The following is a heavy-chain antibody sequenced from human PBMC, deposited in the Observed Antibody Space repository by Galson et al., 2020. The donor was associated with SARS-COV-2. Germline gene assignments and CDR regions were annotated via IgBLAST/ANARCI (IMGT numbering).Heavy chain of an antibody. CDR2: ISGSGGSP. D-gene: IGHD6-19*01. V-gene: IGHV3-23*01. J-gene: IGHJ4*02. CDR1: GFPFSSYA. Sequence: GESLKISCAASGFPFSSYAMSWVRQAPGKGLEWVSAISGSGGSPYYADSVKGRFTISRDNSKNTLYLQMNSLSAEDTAVYYCAKDPFYSSGWPYYFDYWGQGTLVTVSS. CDR3: AKDPFYSSGWPYYFDY.